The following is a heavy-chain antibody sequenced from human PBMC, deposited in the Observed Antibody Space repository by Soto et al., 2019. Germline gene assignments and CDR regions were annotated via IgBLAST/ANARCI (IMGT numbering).Heavy chain of an antibody. V-gene: IGHV1-69*13. Sequence: WASVKVSCKASGGTFSSYAISWVRQAPGQGLEWMGGIIPIFGTANDAQKFQGRVTITADESTSTAYMELSSLRSEDTAVYYCARKSRTSGYKRGYYGMDVWGQGTTVTVSS. CDR3: ARKSRTSGYKRGYYGMDV. J-gene: IGHJ6*02. CDR2: IIPIFGTA. CDR1: GGTFSSYA. D-gene: IGHD3-3*01.